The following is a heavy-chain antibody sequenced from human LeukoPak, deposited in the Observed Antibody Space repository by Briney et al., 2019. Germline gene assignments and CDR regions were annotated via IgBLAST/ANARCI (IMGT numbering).Heavy chain of an antibody. CDR3: ARGGVGGWFRYYFDY. V-gene: IGHV3-48*03. CDR2: IRSSGRTR. Sequence: TGGSLRLSCAVSGFTFSSYEMNWVRQAPGKGLEWVSYIRSSGRTRYYADSVKGRFTVSRDNAKNSLYLQMNSLRAEDTAVYFCARGGVGGWFRYYFDYWGQGTLVTVSS. D-gene: IGHD6-19*01. CDR1: GFTFSSYE. J-gene: IGHJ4*02.